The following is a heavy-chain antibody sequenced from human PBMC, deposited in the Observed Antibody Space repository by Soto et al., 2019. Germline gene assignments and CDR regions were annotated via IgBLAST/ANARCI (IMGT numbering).Heavy chain of an antibody. D-gene: IGHD2-8*02. CDR1: GFIFYNYA. J-gene: IGHJ6*02. V-gene: IGHV3-9*01. CDR3: AKSTGGTANGMDV. Sequence: EVQLVESGGGLVQPGRSLRLSCTASGFIFYNYAMYWVRQVPGKGLEWVSGISWNGGSIGYADSVKGRFSISRDNAKNSLYLQMNSLRAEDTALYYCAKSTGGTANGMDVWGQGTTVTVSS. CDR2: ISWNGGSI.